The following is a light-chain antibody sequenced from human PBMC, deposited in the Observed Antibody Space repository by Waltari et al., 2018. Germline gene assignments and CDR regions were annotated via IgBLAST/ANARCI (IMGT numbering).Light chain of an antibody. CDR2: ECS. J-gene: IGLJ2*01. CDR1: SHNVGSYNL. V-gene: IGLV2-23*03. CDR3: CSNVGTSAF. Sequence: QAGPTQPASVSGSPGQSITISCTGTSHNVGSYNLVSWYQQHPGKPPKLIIYECSKRPSGVSNRFSGSKSDNTASLTLSGLQPDDEADYYCCSNVGTSAFFGGGTKLTVL.